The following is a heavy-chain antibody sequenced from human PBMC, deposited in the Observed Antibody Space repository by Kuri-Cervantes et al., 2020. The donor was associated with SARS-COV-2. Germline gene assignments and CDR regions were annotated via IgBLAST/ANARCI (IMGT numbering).Heavy chain of an antibody. J-gene: IGHJ4*02. D-gene: IGHD6-19*01. V-gene: IGHV4-39*07. CDR3: ARAEAVAGTLDY. CDR1: GGSISSSSYY. CDR2: IYYSGST. Sequence: SETLSLTCTVSGGSISSSSYYWGWIRQPPGKGLEWIGSIYYSGSTYYNPSLKSRVTISVDTSKNQFSLKLSSVTAADTAVYYCARAEAVAGTLDYWGQGTLVTVSS.